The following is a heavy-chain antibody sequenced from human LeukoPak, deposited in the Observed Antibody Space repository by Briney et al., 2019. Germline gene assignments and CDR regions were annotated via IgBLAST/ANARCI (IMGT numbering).Heavy chain of an antibody. CDR1: GFTFSSYE. V-gene: IGHV3-48*03. CDR3: AKGSSMTIAARLNY. CDR2: ISSSGSTI. D-gene: IGHD6-6*01. J-gene: IGHJ4*02. Sequence: GGSLRLSCAASGFTFSSYEMNWVRQAPGKGLEWVSYISSSGSTIYYADSVKGRFTISRDNAKNSLYLQMNSLRAEDTAVYYCAKGSSMTIAARLNYWGQGTLVTVSS.